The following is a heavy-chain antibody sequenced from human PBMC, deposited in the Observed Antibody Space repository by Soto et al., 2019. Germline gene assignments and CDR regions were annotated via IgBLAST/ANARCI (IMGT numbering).Heavy chain of an antibody. V-gene: IGHV1-69*04. J-gene: IGHJ3*02. CDR2: IIPILGIA. CDR3: ARDEGPYSSSSPDAFDI. D-gene: IGHD6-6*01. Sequence: ASVKVSCKASGGTFSSYTISWVRQAPGQGLEWMGRIIPILGIANYAQKFQGRVTITADKSTSTAYMELSSLRSEDTAVYYCARDEGPYSSSSPDAFDIWGQGTMVNVSS. CDR1: GGTFSSYT.